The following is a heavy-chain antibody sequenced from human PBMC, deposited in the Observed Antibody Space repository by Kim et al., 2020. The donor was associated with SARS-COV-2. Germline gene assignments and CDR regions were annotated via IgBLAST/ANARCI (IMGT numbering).Heavy chain of an antibody. Sequence: GGSLRLSCVASGFTFSSFEMNWVRQAPGKGLEWISYISSSGTTIYYADSMKGRFIVSGDSAKNSLYLLMNSLRGEETTVYYCARDPRDSSSGHHGGAF. V-gene: IGHV3-48*03. D-gene: IGHD6-13*01. CDR3: ARDPRDSSSGHHGGAF. J-gene: IGHJ3*01. CDR1: GFTFSSFE. CDR2: ISSSGTTI.